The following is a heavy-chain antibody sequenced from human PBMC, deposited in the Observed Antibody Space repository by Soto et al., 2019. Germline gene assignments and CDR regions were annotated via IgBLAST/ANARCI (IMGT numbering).Heavy chain of an antibody. V-gene: IGHV3-7*03. CDR1: GFTVSSNY. Sequence: GGSLRLSCAASGFTVSSNYMSWVRQAPGKGLEWVANIKQDGSEKYYVDSVKGRFTISRDNAKNSLYLQMNSLRAEDTAVYYCARVTAVAGPFDYWGQGTLVTVSS. CDR3: ARVTAVAGPFDY. CDR2: IKQDGSEK. J-gene: IGHJ4*02. D-gene: IGHD6-19*01.